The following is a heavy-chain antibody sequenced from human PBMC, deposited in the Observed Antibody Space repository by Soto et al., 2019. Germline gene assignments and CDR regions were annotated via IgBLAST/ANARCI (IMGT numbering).Heavy chain of an antibody. CDR2: IWYDGSNK. Sequence: LRLSCAASGFTFSSYGMHWVRQAPGKGLEWVAVIWYDGSNKYYADSVKGRFTISRDNSKNTLYLQMNSLRAEDTAVYYCARDFSIFGGDRRAPDDAFDIWGQGTMVTVSS. CDR1: GFTFSSYG. V-gene: IGHV3-33*01. D-gene: IGHD2-21*02. J-gene: IGHJ3*02. CDR3: ARDFSIFGGDRRAPDDAFDI.